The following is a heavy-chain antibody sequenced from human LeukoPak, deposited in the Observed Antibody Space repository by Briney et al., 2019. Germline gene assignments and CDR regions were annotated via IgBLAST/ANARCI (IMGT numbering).Heavy chain of an antibody. CDR1: GFKFNGYA. D-gene: IGHD6-19*01. Sequence: GGSLRLSCEGSGFKFNGYAMSWVRQAPGKGLEWVAVTGGSDDNTHYADSVKGRFTIPRDNSESRLFLHMNSLRPDDSALYYCTKDLMTGFSSGWYFAYWGPGTLVTVSS. CDR2: TGGSDDNT. V-gene: IGHV3-23*01. CDR3: TKDLMTGFSSGWYFAY. J-gene: IGHJ4*02.